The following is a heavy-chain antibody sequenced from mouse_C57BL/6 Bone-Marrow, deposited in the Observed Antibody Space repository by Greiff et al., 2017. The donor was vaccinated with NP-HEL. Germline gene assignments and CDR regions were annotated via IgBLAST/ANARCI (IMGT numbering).Heavy chain of an antibody. D-gene: IGHD1-1*01. CDR3: ARQTTGDWYFDV. V-gene: IGHV5-17*01. CDR1: GFTFSDYG. Sequence: EVKLMESGGGLVKPGGSLKLSCAASGFTFSDYGMHWVRQAPEKGLEWVAYISSGSSTIYYADTVKGRVTISRDNAKNTLFLQMTSLRSEDTAMYYCARQTTGDWYFDVWGTGTTVTVSS. CDR2: ISSGSSTI. J-gene: IGHJ1*03.